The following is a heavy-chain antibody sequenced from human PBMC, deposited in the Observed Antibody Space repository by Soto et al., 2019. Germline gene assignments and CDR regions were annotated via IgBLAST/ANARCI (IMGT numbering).Heavy chain of an antibody. Sequence: EVQLLESGGGLVQPGGSLRLSCAASGFTFSSYTMTWVRQTPGKGLEWVSIISAGGDYTYYADSVKGRLTISRDNSKNTLYLQMNSLRAEDTAVYYCAKPYYGSGSYYDLAFDYWGQGTLVTVSS. D-gene: IGHD3-10*01. CDR3: AKPYYGSGSYYDLAFDY. CDR2: ISAGGDYT. V-gene: IGHV3-23*01. J-gene: IGHJ4*02. CDR1: GFTFSSYT.